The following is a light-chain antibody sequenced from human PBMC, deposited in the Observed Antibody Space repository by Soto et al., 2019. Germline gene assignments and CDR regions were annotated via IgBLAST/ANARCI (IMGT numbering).Light chain of an antibody. CDR3: QQRANWPLT. J-gene: IGKJ4*01. V-gene: IGKV3-11*01. CDR2: DAS. CDR1: QSVSTY. Sequence: EIVLTQSPATLSLSPGERATLSCRASQSVSTYLAWYQQKPGQAPRLLIYDASRKATGVPARFSGSGSGTDFTLTISSLEPEDFAIYYCQQRANWPLTFGGGTKVEIK.